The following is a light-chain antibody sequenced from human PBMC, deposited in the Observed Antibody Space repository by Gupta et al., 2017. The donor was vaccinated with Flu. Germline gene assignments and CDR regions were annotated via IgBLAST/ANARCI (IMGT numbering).Light chain of an antibody. J-gene: IGLJ3*02. Sequence: QSVLTQPPSASGTPGQRVTIYCSGSSSNIGGNTVNWYQQLPGTAPKLVVYSNNQRPSGVPDRFSGSKSGPSASLAISGLQSEDEADYYGAAWDDSLNGRVFGGGTKLTGL. CDR2: SNN. CDR3: AAWDDSLNGRV. V-gene: IGLV1-44*01. CDR1: SSNIGGNT.